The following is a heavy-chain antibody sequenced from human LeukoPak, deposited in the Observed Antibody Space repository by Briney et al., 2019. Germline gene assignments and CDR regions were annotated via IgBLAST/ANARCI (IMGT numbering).Heavy chain of an antibody. CDR2: IYYSGST. Sequence: PSETLSLTCTVSGGSISSYYWSWIRQPPGKGLEWIGYIYYSGSTNYNPSLRSRVTISVDTSKNQFSLKLSSVTAADTAVYYCARRAPGRGFDYWGQGTLVTVSS. V-gene: IGHV4-59*08. CDR1: GGSISSYY. D-gene: IGHD1-14*01. J-gene: IGHJ4*02. CDR3: ARRAPGRGFDY.